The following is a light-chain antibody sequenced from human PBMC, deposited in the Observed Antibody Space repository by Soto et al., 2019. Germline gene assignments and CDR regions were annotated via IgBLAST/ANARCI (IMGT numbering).Light chain of an antibody. J-gene: IGKJ3*01. Sequence: EIVLTQSPGTLSLSPGERATLSCRASQSVSSSYLAWYQQKPGQAPRLLIYDASSRATGIPDRFSGSGSGTDFTLTISRLEPEDFAVYYCQQYGSSPPNTFGPGTKVDIK. CDR2: DAS. CDR3: QQYGSSPPNT. V-gene: IGKV3-20*01. CDR1: QSVSSSY.